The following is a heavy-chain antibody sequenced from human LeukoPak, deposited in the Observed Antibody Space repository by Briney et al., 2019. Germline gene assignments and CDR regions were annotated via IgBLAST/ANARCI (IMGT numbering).Heavy chain of an antibody. CDR3: ATMSYYSESSGPLDYYFDY. Sequence: ASVKVSCKASGYTFTGYYINWVRQAPGQGLESMGWINPNSGDTKYPQKFQGRVTMTRDTSISTAYMELRRLKSDDTAIYYCATMSYYSESSGPLDYYFDYWGQGTLVTVSS. CDR1: GYTFTGYY. CDR2: INPNSGDT. V-gene: IGHV1-2*02. J-gene: IGHJ4*02. D-gene: IGHD3-22*01.